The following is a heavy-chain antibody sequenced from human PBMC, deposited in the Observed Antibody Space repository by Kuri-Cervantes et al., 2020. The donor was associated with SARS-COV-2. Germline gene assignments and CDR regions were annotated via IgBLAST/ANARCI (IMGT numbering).Heavy chain of an antibody. Sequence: SVKVSCKASGYTFTSYDINWVRQATGQGLEWMGGIIPIFGTANYAQKFQGRVTITTDESTSTAYMELSSLRSEDTAVYYCARGLWTSYYYYYYMDVWGKGTTVTVSS. J-gene: IGHJ6*03. V-gene: IGHV1-69*05. CDR1: GYTFTSYD. D-gene: IGHD3-10*01. CDR2: IIPIFGTA. CDR3: ARGLWTSYYYYYYMDV.